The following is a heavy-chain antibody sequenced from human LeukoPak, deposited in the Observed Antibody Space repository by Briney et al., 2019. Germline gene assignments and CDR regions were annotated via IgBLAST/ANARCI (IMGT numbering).Heavy chain of an antibody. V-gene: IGHV3-21*01. Sequence: GGSLRLSCAASGFTFSTYTMNWVRQAPGKGLEWVSSISTRNTYIYYADSVKGRFTISRDNANNSLFLQMNNPTAADTAVYYCARAIAVTGGRGDYWGQGTLVTVSS. J-gene: IGHJ4*02. D-gene: IGHD6-19*01. CDR1: GFTFSTYT. CDR2: ISTRNTYI. CDR3: ARAIAVTGGRGDY.